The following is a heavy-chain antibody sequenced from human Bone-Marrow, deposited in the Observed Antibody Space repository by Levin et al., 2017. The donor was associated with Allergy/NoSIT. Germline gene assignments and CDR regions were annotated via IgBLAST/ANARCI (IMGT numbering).Heavy chain of an antibody. Sequence: SCTASGFTFRNYDMDWVRQAPGKGLEWVAFTSYDGSDKYYADSVKGRFTIARDNSKNTLFLEMNSLRAEDTAVYYCASPPRGYGDVIFDIWGQGTMVTVSS. D-gene: IGHD4-17*01. V-gene: IGHV3-30*03. CDR2: TSYDGSDK. CDR1: GFTFRNYD. CDR3: ASPPRGYGDVIFDI. J-gene: IGHJ3*02.